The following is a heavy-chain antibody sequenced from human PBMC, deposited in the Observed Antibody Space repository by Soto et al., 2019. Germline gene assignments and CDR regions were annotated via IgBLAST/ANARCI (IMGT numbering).Heavy chain of an antibody. CDR3: ARAAYYDFWSGPDP. D-gene: IGHD3-3*01. Sequence: ASVKVSCKASGYTFTSYGISWVRQAPGQGLERMGWISAYNGNTNYAQKLQGRVTMTTDTSTSTAYMELRSLRSDDTAVYYCARAAYYDFWSGPDPWGQGTLVTVSS. V-gene: IGHV1-18*01. CDR1: GYTFTSYG. J-gene: IGHJ5*02. CDR2: ISAYNGNT.